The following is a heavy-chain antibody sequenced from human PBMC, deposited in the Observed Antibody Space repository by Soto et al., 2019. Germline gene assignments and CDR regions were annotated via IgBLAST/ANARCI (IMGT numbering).Heavy chain of an antibody. V-gene: IGHV1-69*06. CDR1: GGTFSSYA. Sequence: QVQLVQSGAEVKKPGSSVKVSCKASGGTFSSYAISWVRQVPGQGLEWMGGIIPIFGTANYAQKFQGRVTITADKSTSTAYMELSSLRSEDTAVYYCARGRYDILTGYYASFDYWGQGTLVTVSS. D-gene: IGHD3-9*01. J-gene: IGHJ4*02. CDR3: ARGRYDILTGYYASFDY. CDR2: IIPIFGTA.